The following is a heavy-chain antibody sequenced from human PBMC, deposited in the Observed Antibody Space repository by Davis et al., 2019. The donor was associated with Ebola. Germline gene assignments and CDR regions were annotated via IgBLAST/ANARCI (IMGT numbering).Heavy chain of an antibody. Sequence: AASVKVSCKASGYTFTSYGISWVRQAPGQGLEWMGGIIPIFGTANYAQKFQGRVTITADESTSTAYMELSSLRSEDTAVYYCTTAMGHYFDYWGQGTLVTVSS. V-gene: IGHV1-69*13. CDR2: IIPIFGTA. CDR1: GYTFTSYG. J-gene: IGHJ4*02. D-gene: IGHD5-18*01. CDR3: TTAMGHYFDY.